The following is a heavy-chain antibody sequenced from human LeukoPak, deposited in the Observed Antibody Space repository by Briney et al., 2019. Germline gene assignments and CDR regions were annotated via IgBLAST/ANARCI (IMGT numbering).Heavy chain of an antibody. Sequence: SETLSLTCTVSGGSISSYYWSWIRQPPGKGLEWIGYIYYSGSTNYNPSLKSRVTISVDTSKNQFSLKLSSVTAADTAVYYCARQLLGNYYYGMDVWGQGTTVTVSS. CDR2: IYYSGST. CDR1: GGSISSYY. V-gene: IGHV4-59*08. CDR3: ARQLLGNYYYGMDV. D-gene: IGHD1-26*01. J-gene: IGHJ6*02.